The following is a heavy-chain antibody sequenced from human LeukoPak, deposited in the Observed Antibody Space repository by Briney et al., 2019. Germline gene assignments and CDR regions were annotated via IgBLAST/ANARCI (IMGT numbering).Heavy chain of an antibody. J-gene: IGHJ6*03. CDR3: ARGPTYYDILTGYYYYYMDV. D-gene: IGHD3-9*01. CDR1: GYTFTGFY. CDR2: INPNTGGT. V-gene: IGHV1-2*02. Sequence: ASVKVSCKASGYTFTGFYMHWVRQAPGQGLEWMGWINPNTGGTNFAQKFQGRVALTRDTSISTAYMELSSLRSEDTAVYYCARGPTYYDILTGYYYYYMDVWGKGTTVTISS.